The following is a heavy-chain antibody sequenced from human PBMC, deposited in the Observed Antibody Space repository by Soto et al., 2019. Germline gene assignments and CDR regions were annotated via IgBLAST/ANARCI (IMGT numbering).Heavy chain of an antibody. J-gene: IGHJ6*02. CDR2: IVVGSGNT. CDR3: AAGGLELPYYYYGMDV. Sequence: SVKVSCKASGFTFTSSAVQWVRQARGQRLEWIGWIVVGSGNTNYAQKFQERVTITRDMSTSTAYMELSSLRSEDTAVYYCAAGGLELPYYYYGMDVWGQGTTVTVSS. V-gene: IGHV1-58*01. D-gene: IGHD1-7*01. CDR1: GFTFTSSA.